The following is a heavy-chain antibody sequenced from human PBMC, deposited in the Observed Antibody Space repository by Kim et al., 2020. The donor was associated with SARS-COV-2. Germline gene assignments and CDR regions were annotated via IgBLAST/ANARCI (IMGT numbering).Heavy chain of an antibody. D-gene: IGHD1-26*01. V-gene: IGHV3-33*01. J-gene: IGHJ4*02. Sequence: YADSVKGRFTISRDNSKNTLYLQMNSLRAEDTAVYYCASTLVGATYFDYWGQGTLVTVSS. CDR3: ASTLVGATYFDY.